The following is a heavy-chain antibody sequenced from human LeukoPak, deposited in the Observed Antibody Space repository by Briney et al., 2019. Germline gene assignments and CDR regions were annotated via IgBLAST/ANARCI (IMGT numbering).Heavy chain of an antibody. D-gene: IGHD3-22*01. J-gene: IGHJ3*02. V-gene: IGHV4-39*01. CDR2: IYYGGPT. CDR1: GASISSSPYY. CDR3: ARRMYYFDSSAYNPDAFDI. Sequence: PSETLSLTCTVSGASISSSPYYWGWIRQPPGKGLEWIGSIYYGGPTYDNPSLKSRVTISVDTSKNLFSLRLSSVTAADTAVYYCARRMYYFDSSAYNPDAFDIWGQGTMVTVSS.